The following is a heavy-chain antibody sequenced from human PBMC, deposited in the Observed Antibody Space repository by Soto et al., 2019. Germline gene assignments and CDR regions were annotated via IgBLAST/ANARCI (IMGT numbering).Heavy chain of an antibody. D-gene: IGHD3-3*01. CDR1: GLTFSSYS. V-gene: IGHV3-48*01. CDR2: ISSSSSTI. Sequence: GGSLRLSCAASGLTFSSYSMNWVRQAPGKGLEWVSYISSSSSTIYYADSVKGRFTISRDNAKNSLYLQMNSLRAEDTAVYYCARSTYYDFWSGYYTYYFDYWGQGTLVTVSS. J-gene: IGHJ4*02. CDR3: ARSTYYDFWSGYYTYYFDY.